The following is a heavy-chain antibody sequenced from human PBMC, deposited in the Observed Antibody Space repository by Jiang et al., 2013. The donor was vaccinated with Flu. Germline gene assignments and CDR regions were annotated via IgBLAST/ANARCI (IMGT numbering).Heavy chain of an antibody. J-gene: IGHJ4*02. CDR1: GGTFSSYA. CDR2: IIPILGIA. Sequence: SGAEVKKPGSSVKVSCKASGGTFSSYAISWVRQAPGQGLEWMGRIIPILGIANYAQKFQGRVTITADKSTSTAYMELSSLRSEDTAVYYCARAFEHSEWLVGEDYWGQGTLVTVSS. CDR3: ARAFEHSEWLVGEDY. V-gene: IGHV1-69*04. D-gene: IGHD6-19*01.